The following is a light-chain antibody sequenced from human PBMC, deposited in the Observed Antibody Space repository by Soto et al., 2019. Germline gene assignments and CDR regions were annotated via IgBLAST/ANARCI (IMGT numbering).Light chain of an antibody. CDR1: SSDVGGYNY. CDR2: EVS. V-gene: IGLV2-14*01. Sequence: QSALTQPASVSGSPGQSITISCTGTSSDVGGYNYVSWYQQRPGKAPKLMIYEVSNRPSGVSHRFSGSKSGNTASPTISGLQAEDEADYYCTSYTSSSTLYVFGTGTKVTVL. J-gene: IGLJ1*01. CDR3: TSYTSSSTLYV.